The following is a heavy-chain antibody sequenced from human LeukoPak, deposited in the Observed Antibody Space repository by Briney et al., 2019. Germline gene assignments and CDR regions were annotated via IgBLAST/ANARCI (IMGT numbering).Heavy chain of an antibody. CDR3: FASGNIAEGLVDY. V-gene: IGHV1-2*02. Sequence: ASVKVSCKASGYTFTGYYMHWVRQAPGQGLEWMGWINPNSGGTNYAQKFQGRVTMTRDTSISTAYMELSRLRSDDTAVYYCFASGNIAEGLVDYWGQGTLVTVSS. CDR2: INPNSGGT. D-gene: IGHD1-26*01. J-gene: IGHJ4*02. CDR1: GYTFTGYY.